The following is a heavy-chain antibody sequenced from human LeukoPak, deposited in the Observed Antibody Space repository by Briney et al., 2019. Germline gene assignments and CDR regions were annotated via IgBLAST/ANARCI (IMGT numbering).Heavy chain of an antibody. CDR3: ASDPGYCSGGSCYSPLRWLPPHLGDY. J-gene: IGHJ4*02. D-gene: IGHD2-15*01. Sequence: SVKVSCKASGGTFSSYAISWVRQAPGQGLEWMGRIIPILGIANYAQKFQGRVTITADKSTSTAYMELSSLRSEDTAVYYCASDPGYCSGGSCYSPLRWLPPHLGDYWGQGTPVTVSS. V-gene: IGHV1-69*04. CDR1: GGTFSSYA. CDR2: IIPILGIA.